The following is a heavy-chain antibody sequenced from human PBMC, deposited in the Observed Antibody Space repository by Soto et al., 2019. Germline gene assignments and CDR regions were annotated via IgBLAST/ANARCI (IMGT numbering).Heavy chain of an antibody. Sequence: QLHLVQSGAVVKKPGASVTVSCSASGYPVTAYYMHWVRQAPGRGLEWMGGINPATGAAKYTQKSRGTVTMPRDTSTSTGFTELSGLTSGDTAGFYCARGGGVGVAGSAAFDMWGQGTLVTVSS. CDR2: INPATGAA. CDR3: ARGGGVGVAGSAAFDM. CDR1: GYPVTAYY. D-gene: IGHD3-3*01. J-gene: IGHJ3*02. V-gene: IGHV1-2*02.